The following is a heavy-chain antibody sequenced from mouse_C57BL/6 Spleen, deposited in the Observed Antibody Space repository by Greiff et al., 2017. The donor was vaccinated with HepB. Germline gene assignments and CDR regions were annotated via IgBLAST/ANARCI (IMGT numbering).Heavy chain of an antibody. V-gene: IGHV5-17*01. Sequence: EVMLVESGGGLVKPGGSLKLSCAASGFTFSDYGMHWVRQAPEKGLEWVAYISSGSSTIYYADTVKGRFTISRDNAKNTLFLQMTSLRSEDTVMYYCARSSNYYGSSYWYFDVWGTGTTVTVSS. CDR2: ISSGSSTI. CDR3: ARSSNYYGSSYWYFDV. J-gene: IGHJ1*03. CDR1: GFTFSDYG. D-gene: IGHD1-1*01.